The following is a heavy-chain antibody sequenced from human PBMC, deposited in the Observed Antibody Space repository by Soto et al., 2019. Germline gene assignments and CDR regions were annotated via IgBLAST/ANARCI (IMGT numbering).Heavy chain of an antibody. J-gene: IGHJ6*02. CDR1: GFIFSDYY. V-gene: IGHV3-11*05. CDR2: ISNSGIT. Sequence: QVQLVESGGGLVKPGGSLRLSCAASGFIFSDYYMNWIRQSPGKGLEWISYISNSGITNYADSVKGRFTISRDNAKNSRYLQMDSLTAEDTAVYYCASENYYKMDVWGQGTTVTVSS. CDR3: ASENYYKMDV.